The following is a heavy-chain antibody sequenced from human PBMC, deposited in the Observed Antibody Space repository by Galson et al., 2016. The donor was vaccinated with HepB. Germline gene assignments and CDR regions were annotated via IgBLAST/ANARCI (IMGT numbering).Heavy chain of an antibody. D-gene: IGHD1/OR15-1a*01. V-gene: IGHV3-74*01. CDR3: ARGTMSSPGIDF. CDR1: GFTFSRYS. Sequence: SLRLSCAASGFTFSRYSMHWVRQVPGKGLVWVSQINDDGSLRFYADPVKGRITVSRDNAQKTLYLQMNSLRVDDTAVYYCARGTMSSPGIDFWGLGTLVTVSS. J-gene: IGHJ4*02. CDR2: INDDGSLR.